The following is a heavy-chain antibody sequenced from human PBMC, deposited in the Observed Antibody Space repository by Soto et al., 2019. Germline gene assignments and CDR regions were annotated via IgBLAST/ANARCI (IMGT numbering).Heavy chain of an antibody. Sequence: EVQLVESGGGFVESGGSLRLSCAASGFSFKDAWMTWVRQAPGKGLEWVGRIKSSTDGGTADYGAAVQGRFTMSRDDSKDTMNLHMDVMKREDTGVYYCTSFIRPRGRRFDDWGPGTQVNVSS. CDR2: IKSSTDGGTA. J-gene: IGHJ4*02. CDR1: GFSFKDAW. D-gene: IGHD3-16*01. CDR3: TSFIRPRGRRFDD. V-gene: IGHV3-15*07.